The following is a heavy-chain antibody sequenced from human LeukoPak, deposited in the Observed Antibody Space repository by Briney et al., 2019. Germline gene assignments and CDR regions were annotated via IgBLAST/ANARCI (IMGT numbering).Heavy chain of an antibody. J-gene: IGHJ3*02. D-gene: IGHD6-19*01. V-gene: IGHV5-51*01. CDR3: ARPHSIAVAGSDAFDI. Sequence: GESLKISCKGSGYSFTSYWIGWVRQMPGKGLEWMGIIYPGDSDTRYSPSFQGQVTISADKSISTASLQWSSLKASDTAMYYCARPHSIAVAGSDAFDIWGQGTMVTVSS. CDR1: GYSFTSYW. CDR2: IYPGDSDT.